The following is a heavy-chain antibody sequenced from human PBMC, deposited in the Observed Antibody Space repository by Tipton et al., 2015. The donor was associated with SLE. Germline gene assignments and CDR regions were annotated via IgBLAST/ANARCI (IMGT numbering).Heavy chain of an antibody. J-gene: IGHJ4*02. Sequence: SLRLSCAASGFTFSSYAMHWVRQAPGKGLVWVSYISSSGSTIYYADSVKGRFTISRDNAKNSLYLQMNSLRAEDTAVYYCARVEYSSSSSFDYWGQGTLVTVSS. CDR3: ARVEYSSSSSFDY. CDR1: GFTFSSYA. V-gene: IGHV3-48*03. D-gene: IGHD6-6*01. CDR2: ISSSGSTI.